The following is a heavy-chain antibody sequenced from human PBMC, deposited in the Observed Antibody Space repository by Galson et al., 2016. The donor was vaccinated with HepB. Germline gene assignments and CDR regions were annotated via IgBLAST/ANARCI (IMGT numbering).Heavy chain of an antibody. Sequence: SVKVSCKASGYTFTAYGIQWVRQAPGQGLEWMGWINPGNGHTKSSQTFQGRVTFTRDTSANTAYMELSSLRSEDTAVYYCARESVGVVIMGDDPFDIWGQGTMVTVSS. CDR3: ARESVGVVIMGDDPFDI. CDR1: GYTFTAYG. J-gene: IGHJ3*02. V-gene: IGHV1-3*01. D-gene: IGHD3-3*01. CDR2: INPGNGHT.